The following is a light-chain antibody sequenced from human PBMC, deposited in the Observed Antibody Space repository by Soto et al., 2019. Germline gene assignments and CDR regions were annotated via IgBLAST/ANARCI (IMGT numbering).Light chain of an antibody. CDR1: QGAGSW. Sequence: DIQMTQSPSYVSASIGERVTISCRASQGAGSWLAWYQQKPGKAPKLLIYAASSLDSGVPSRFSGSASGTDFTLTISSLQPEDLATYYCQQANSFPPHFGPGTKVDIK. CDR2: AAS. V-gene: IGKV1D-12*01. CDR3: QQANSFPPH. J-gene: IGKJ3*01.